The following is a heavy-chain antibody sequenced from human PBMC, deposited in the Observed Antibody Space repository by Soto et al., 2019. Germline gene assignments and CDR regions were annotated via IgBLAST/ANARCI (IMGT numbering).Heavy chain of an antibody. CDR2: ISGSGGST. CDR3: AKGRYCSSTCCYGDSSRWSFAY. CDR1: GFTFSSYA. V-gene: IGHV3-23*01. J-gene: IGHJ4*01. D-gene: IGHD2-2*01. Sequence: PGGSLRLSCAASGFTFSSYAMRWVRQAPGKGLEWGAAISGSGGSTYYADSVKGRFTISRDNSKNTLYLQMNSLRAEDTAVYYCAKGRYCSSTCCYGDSSRWSFAYWGKGTLVTVSS.